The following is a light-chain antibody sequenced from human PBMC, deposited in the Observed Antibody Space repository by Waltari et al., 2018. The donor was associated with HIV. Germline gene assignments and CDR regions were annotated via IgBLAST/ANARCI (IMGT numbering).Light chain of an antibody. Sequence: QSALTQPPSASGSPGQSVTISCTGTSSDVGGYNFVSWYQQHPGKAPKLLIFEATKRPSGVPDLFLGSKAGNTASPTVSGLQAGDEADYYCSSYAGSSTLMFGGGTKLTVL. J-gene: IGLJ3*02. V-gene: IGLV2-8*01. CDR3: SSYAGSSTLM. CDR1: SSDVGGYNF. CDR2: EAT.